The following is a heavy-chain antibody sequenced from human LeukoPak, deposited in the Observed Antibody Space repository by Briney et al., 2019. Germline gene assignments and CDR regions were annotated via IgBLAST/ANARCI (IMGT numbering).Heavy chain of an antibody. Sequence: SETLSLTCTVSGSSISSYYWSWIRQPPGKGLEWIGYIYYSGSTNYNPSLKSRVTISVDTSKNQFSLKLSSVTAADTAVYYCARASYYGSGSRVDYWGQGTLVTVSS. CDR3: ARASYYGSGSRVDY. CDR2: IYYSGST. J-gene: IGHJ4*02. D-gene: IGHD3-10*01. CDR1: GSSISSYY. V-gene: IGHV4-59*01.